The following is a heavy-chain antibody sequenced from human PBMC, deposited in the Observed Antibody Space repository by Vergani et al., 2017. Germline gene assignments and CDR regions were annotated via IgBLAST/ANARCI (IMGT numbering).Heavy chain of an antibody. CDR1: GFTFSSYA. D-gene: IGHD3-10*01. J-gene: IGHJ6*03. V-gene: IGHV3-23*01. CDR2: ISGSGGST. Sequence: EVQLLESGGGLVQPGGSLRLSCAASGFTFSSYAMSWVRQAPGKGLEWVSCISGSGGSTYYADSVKGRFTSARDNSKNTLYLQMNSLRAEDTAVYYCAKEGDYGSGSYYYYYYMDVWGKGTTVTVSS. CDR3: AKEGDYGSGSYYYYYYMDV.